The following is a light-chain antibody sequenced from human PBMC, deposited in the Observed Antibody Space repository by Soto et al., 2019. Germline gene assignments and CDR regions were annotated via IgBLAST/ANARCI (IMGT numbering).Light chain of an antibody. CDR3: SSYTSSSTGV. CDR1: SSDVGGYNY. J-gene: IGLJ1*01. V-gene: IGLV2-14*01. CDR2: DVS. Sequence: QSALTQPASVSGSPGQSITISCTGTSSDVGGYNYISWYQQHPGKAPKLVIYDVSNRPSGVSNRFSGSKSGNTASLTISGLLAEDEADYYCSSYTSSSTGVFGTGTQLTVL.